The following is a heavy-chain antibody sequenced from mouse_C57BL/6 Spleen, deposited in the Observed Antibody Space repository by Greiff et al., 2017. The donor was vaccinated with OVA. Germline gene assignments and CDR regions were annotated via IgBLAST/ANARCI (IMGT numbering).Heavy chain of an antibody. CDR2: INPSNGGT. J-gene: IGHJ3*01. D-gene: IGHD2-12*01. Sequence: QVQLQQPGTELVKPGASVKLSCKASGYTFTSYWMHWVKQRPGQGLEWIGNINPSNGGTNYNEKFKSKATLTVDKSSSTAYMQLSSLTSEDAAVYYCASSLPYQRGWFAYWGQGTLVTVSA. V-gene: IGHV1-53*01. CDR3: ASSLPYQRGWFAY. CDR1: GYTFTSYW.